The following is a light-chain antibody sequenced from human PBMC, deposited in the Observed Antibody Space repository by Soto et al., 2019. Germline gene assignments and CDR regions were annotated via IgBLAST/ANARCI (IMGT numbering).Light chain of an antibody. Sequence: DIQMTQSPSTLSASVGDRVTITCRASQSISNWLAWYQQKPEKAPNLLIYDASSLESGVPSRFSGSGSGTEFPLTISSLQPDDYGTYYCHQYNSLYIFGEGTKLEI. CDR1: QSISNW. V-gene: IGKV1-5*01. CDR2: DAS. J-gene: IGKJ2*01. CDR3: HQYNSLYI.